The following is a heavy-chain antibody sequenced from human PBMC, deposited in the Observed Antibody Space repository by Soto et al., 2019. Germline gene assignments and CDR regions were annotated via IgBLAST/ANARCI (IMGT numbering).Heavy chain of an antibody. D-gene: IGHD3-22*01. J-gene: IGHJ4*02. CDR3: AHRYYDSSGYSFDY. CDR2: IYWDDDK. Sequence: SGPTPVNPTQTRTLTCTFSGFSLSTGGVGVGWIRQPPGKALEWLALIYWDDDKRYTPSLKSRLTITKDTSKNLVVLTMTDMDPVDTATYYCAHRYYDSSGYSFDYWGQGALVTVSS. CDR1: GFSLSTGGVG. V-gene: IGHV2-5*02.